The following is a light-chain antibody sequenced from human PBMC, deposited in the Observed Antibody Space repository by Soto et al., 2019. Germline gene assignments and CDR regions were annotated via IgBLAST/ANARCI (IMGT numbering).Light chain of an antibody. Sequence: QSVMTQPPSVSAAPGQKVTISCSGSSSNIGGNSVSWYQQLPGTAPKLLIYDDDKRPSGIPDRFSGSKSGTSATLGITGFQTGDEADYYCGSWNSSLSAYVFATGTTVTVL. CDR3: GSWNSSLSAYV. V-gene: IGLV1-51*01. CDR1: SSNIGGNS. CDR2: DDD. J-gene: IGLJ1*01.